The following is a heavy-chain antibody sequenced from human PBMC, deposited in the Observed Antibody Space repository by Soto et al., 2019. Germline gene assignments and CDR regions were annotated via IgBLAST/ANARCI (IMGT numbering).Heavy chain of an antibody. CDR1: GFTFDDYA. J-gene: IGHJ4*02. D-gene: IGHD2-2*01. CDR2: ISWNSGSI. Sequence: GGSLRLSCAASGFTFDDYAMHWVRQAPGKGLEWVSGISWNSGSIGYADSVKGRFTISRDNAKNSLYLQMNSLRAEDTALYYCAKGHVVVPAAMATLWDYWGQGTLVTVSS. V-gene: IGHV3-9*01. CDR3: AKGHVVVPAAMATLWDY.